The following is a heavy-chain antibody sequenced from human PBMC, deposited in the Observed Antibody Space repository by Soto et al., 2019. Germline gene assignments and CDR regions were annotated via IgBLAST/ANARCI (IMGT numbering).Heavy chain of an antibody. Sequence: ASVKVSCKASGYTFTGYYMHWVRQAPGQGLEWMGWINPNSGGTNYAQKFQGRVTMTRDTSISTAYMELSRLRSDDTAVYYCARDGSSGYYPEAFDIWGQGTMVTVSS. D-gene: IGHD3-22*01. CDR1: GYTFTGYY. V-gene: IGHV1-2*02. CDR2: INPNSGGT. CDR3: ARDGSSGYYPEAFDI. J-gene: IGHJ3*02.